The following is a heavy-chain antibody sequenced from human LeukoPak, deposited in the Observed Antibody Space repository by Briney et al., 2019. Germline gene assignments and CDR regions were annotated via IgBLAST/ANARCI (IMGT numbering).Heavy chain of an antibody. CDR3: ARDRSGYDHLDY. D-gene: IGHD5-12*01. V-gene: IGHV4-30-4*01. CDR2: IYYSATT. CDR1: GGSISSGNYY. Sequence: SQTLSLTCTVSGGSISSGNYYWSWLRQPPGEGLEWIGYIYYSATTYYNPSLKSRVTMSVDTSKNQFSLKLSSVTAADTAVYYCARDRSGYDHLDYWGQGTLVTVSS. J-gene: IGHJ4*02.